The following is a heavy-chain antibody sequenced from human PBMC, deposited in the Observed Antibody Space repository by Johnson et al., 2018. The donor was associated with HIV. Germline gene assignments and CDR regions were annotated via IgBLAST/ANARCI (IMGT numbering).Heavy chain of an antibody. CDR3: AKDRGLWFGDDAFDI. J-gene: IGHJ3*02. CDR2: IYTDDSI. V-gene: IGHV3-66*01. CDR1: GFTVSSNY. D-gene: IGHD3-10*01. Sequence: MQLVESGGGLVQPGGSLRLSCTASGFTVSSNYMSWVRQAPGKGLEWVSVIYTDDSIYYADSVKGRFTISRDNSKNTLYLQMDSLRAEDTAVYYCAKDRGLWFGDDAFDIWGQGTMVTVSS.